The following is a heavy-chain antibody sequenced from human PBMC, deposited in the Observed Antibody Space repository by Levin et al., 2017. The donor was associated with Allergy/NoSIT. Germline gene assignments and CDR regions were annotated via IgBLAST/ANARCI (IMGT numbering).Heavy chain of an antibody. CDR1: GFTFDSYA. CDR3: AKDPGYCSSTTCYGPFFFDS. Sequence: GGSLRLSCAASGFTFDSYAMSWVRQAPGKGREWVSAISGSGVSTYYTDSVKGRFTISRDKSRNTLYLQLNSLRADDTAVYYCAKDPGYCSSTTCYGPFFFDSWGQGTLVTVSS. V-gene: IGHV3-23*01. CDR2: ISGSGVST. D-gene: IGHD2-2*03. J-gene: IGHJ4*02.